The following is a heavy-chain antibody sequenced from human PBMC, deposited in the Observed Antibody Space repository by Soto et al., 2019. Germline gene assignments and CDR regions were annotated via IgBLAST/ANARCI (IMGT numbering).Heavy chain of an antibody. V-gene: IGHV4-59*01. CDR1: GGSISYFY. J-gene: IGHJ4*02. D-gene: IGHD3-10*01. CDR2: FYDSGIT. Sequence: QSLTCTVSGGSISYFYWSWIRQPPGKGLEWIGYFYDSGITNYNPSLKSRVTMSADTSKNQFFLKLTSVTAADTAIYYCAQNREGGPSGPFCYWGQGAQVTVSS. CDR3: AQNREGGPSGPFCY.